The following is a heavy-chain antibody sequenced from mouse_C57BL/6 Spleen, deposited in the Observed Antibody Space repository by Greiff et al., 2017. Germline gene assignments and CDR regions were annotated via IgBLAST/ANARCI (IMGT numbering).Heavy chain of an antibody. CDR2: ISDGGSYI. V-gene: IGHV5-4*03. CDR1: GFTFSSYA. J-gene: IGHJ2*01. D-gene: IGHD4-1*01. Sequence: EVKLMESGGGLVKPGGSLKLSCAASGFTFSSYAMSWVRQTPEKRLEWVATISDGGSYIYYPDNVKGRFTISRDNAKNNLYLQMSHLKSEDTAMYYCARLNWDYFDYWGQGTTRTVSS. CDR3: ARLNWDYFDY.